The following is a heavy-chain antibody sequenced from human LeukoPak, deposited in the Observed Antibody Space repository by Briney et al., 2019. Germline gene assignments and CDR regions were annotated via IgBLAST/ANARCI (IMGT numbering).Heavy chain of an antibody. V-gene: IGHV4-34*01. CDR3: ARAGDSSGYCDS. J-gene: IGHJ4*02. Sequence: SETLSLTCAVYGGSFSGYYWSWIRQPPGKGLEWIGEINHSGITNYSPSLTSRVTISVDTYKNQFSLKLSSVTAADTAVYYCARAGDSSGYCDSWGQGPLVSVSS. CDR2: INHSGIT. D-gene: IGHD3-22*01. CDR1: GGSFSGYY.